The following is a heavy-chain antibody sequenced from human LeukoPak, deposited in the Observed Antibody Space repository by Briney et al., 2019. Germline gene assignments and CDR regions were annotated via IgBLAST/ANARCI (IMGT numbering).Heavy chain of an antibody. CDR3: ARVVVPAAIQYYYYYGMDV. V-gene: IGHV1-69*04. Sequence: GASVKVSCKASGGTFSSYAISWVRQAPGQGLEWMGRIIPILGIANYAQKFQGRVTITADKSTSTAYVELSSLRSEDTAVYYCARVVVPAAIQYYYYYGMDVWGQGTTVTVSS. D-gene: IGHD2-2*01. CDR2: IIPILGIA. CDR1: GGTFSSYA. J-gene: IGHJ6*02.